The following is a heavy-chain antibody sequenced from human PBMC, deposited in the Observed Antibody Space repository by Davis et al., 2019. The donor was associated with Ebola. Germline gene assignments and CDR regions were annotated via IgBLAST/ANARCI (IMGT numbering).Heavy chain of an antibody. V-gene: IGHV3-30*18. Sequence: GGSLRLSCAASGFTFSSYAMHWVRQAPGTGLEWVAVISYDGSNKYYADSVKGRFTISRDNPKNTLYLQMNSLRAEDTAVYYCAKDYLDYWGQGTLVTVSS. J-gene: IGHJ4*02. CDR1: GFTFSSYA. CDR2: ISYDGSNK. CDR3: AKDYLDY.